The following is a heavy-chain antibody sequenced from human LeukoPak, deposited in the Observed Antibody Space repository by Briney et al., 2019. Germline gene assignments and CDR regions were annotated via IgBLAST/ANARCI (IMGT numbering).Heavy chain of an antibody. J-gene: IGHJ6*03. Sequence: GGSLRLSCAASGFTVSSNEMSWVRQAPGKGLEWVSSISGGSTYYADSRKGRFTISRDNAKNSLYLQMNSLRAEDTAVYYCARNRGYYYYYYMDVWGKGTTVTVSS. CDR3: ARNRGYYYYYYMDV. V-gene: IGHV3-38-3*01. CDR1: GFTVSSNE. CDR2: ISGGST.